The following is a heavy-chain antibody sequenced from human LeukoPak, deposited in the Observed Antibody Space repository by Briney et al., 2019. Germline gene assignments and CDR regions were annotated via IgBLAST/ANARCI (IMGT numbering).Heavy chain of an antibody. J-gene: IGHJ4*02. CDR2: ISSSSSYI. V-gene: IGHV3-21*01. CDR3: ARDILPDSSGYYSYYFDY. Sequence: GGSLRLSCAASGFTFSSYWMSWVRQAPGKGLEWVSYISSSSSYIYYADSVKGRFTISRDNAKNSLYLQVNSLRAEDTAVYYCARDILPDSSGYYSYYFDYWGQGTLVTVSS. D-gene: IGHD3-22*01. CDR1: GFTFSSYW.